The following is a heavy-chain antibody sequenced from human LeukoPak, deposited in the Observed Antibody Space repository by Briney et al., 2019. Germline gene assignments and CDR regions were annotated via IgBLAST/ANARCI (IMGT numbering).Heavy chain of an antibody. J-gene: IGHJ4*02. CDR1: GFXFSNYG. D-gene: IGHD6-13*01. CDR3: ARDMGRAWYGPPDY. Sequence: GRSLRLSCAASGFXFSNYGIHWVRQAPGKRLEWVAAIWNDGSETFHADSVKGRFRIARDNSKNTLYLQMNSLRAEDTAVYFCARDMGRAWYGPPDYWGQGTLVTVSS. CDR2: IWNDGSET. V-gene: IGHV3-33*01.